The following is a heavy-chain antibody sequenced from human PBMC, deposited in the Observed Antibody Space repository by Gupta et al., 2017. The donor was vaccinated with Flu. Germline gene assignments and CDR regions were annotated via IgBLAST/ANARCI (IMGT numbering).Heavy chain of an antibody. D-gene: IGHD2/OR15-2a*01. J-gene: IGHJ4*02. Sequence: QMQLQESGPGLVKPSETLSLLCTVSGGSIRDPSYYWGWIRQPPGKGLEWIGNVGYSGNTFYNPSLKSRVTISVDTSKNQFSLKLSSVTAADTAVYYCARRITYGKTFDYWGQGSLVTVSS. CDR2: VGYSGNT. CDR3: ARRITYGKTFDY. CDR1: GGSIRDPSYY. V-gene: IGHV4-39*01.